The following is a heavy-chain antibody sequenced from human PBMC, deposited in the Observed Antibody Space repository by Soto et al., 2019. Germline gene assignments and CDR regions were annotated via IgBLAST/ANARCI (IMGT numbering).Heavy chain of an antibody. CDR2: THYGGST. D-gene: IGHD3-16*01. CDR1: GGSISSGGYY. Sequence: QVQLQESGPGLVKPSQTLSLTCTVSGGSISSGGYYWSWIRQHPGKGLGWSGYTHYGGSTYNNPSLNSRVSISVDTSKNQFSLKLSSVTAADTAVYYCARYTVVRRGSLYYFDYWGQGTLVTVSS. V-gene: IGHV4-31*03. CDR3: ARYTVVRRGSLYYFDY. J-gene: IGHJ4*02.